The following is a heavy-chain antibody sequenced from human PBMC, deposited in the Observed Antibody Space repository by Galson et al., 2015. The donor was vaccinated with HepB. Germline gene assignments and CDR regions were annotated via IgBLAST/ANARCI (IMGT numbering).Heavy chain of an antibody. Sequence: SLRLSCAASGFTFSSYAMSWVRQAPGKGLEWVSAISGSGGSTYYADSVKGRFTISRDNSKNTLYLQMNSLRAEDTAVYYCAKPFLGHGDYYDSSGDLDDAFDIWGQGTMVTVSS. CDR3: AKPFLGHGDYYDSSGDLDDAFDI. CDR2: ISGSGGST. CDR1: GFTFSSYA. D-gene: IGHD3-22*01. J-gene: IGHJ3*02. V-gene: IGHV3-23*01.